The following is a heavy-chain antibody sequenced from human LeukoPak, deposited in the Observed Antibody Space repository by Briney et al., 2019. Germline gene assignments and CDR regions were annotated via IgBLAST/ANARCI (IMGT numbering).Heavy chain of an antibody. CDR2: IYHSGSP. J-gene: IGHJ4*02. Sequence: SGTLSLTCAVSGGSISSNNWWGWVRQPPGKGLEWIGEIYHSGSPNYNPSLTSRVTISVDKSRNHFSLKLNSVTATDTAVYYCARRGSGIHSADHWGQGTLVTVSS. V-gene: IGHV4-4*02. D-gene: IGHD3-10*01. CDR3: ARRGSGIHSADH. CDR1: GGSISSNNW.